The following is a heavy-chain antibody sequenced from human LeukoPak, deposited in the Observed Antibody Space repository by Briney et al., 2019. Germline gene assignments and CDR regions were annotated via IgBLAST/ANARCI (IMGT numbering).Heavy chain of an antibody. J-gene: IGHJ4*02. CDR1: GYTFTNFG. D-gene: IGHD1-26*01. V-gene: IGHV1-18*01. CDR3: ARDQVVGATAGTFDY. Sequence: ASVKVSCKASGYTFTNFGISWVRQAPGQGLEWMGWISAYNGNTNYAQRLQGRVTLTTDTSTSTAYMELGSLGSDDTAVYYCARDQVVGATAGTFDYRGQGTLVTVSP. CDR2: ISAYNGNT.